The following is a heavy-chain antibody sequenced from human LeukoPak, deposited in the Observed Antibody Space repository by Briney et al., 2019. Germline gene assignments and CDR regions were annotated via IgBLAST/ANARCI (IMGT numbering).Heavy chain of an antibody. CDR3: ARLFTTRYCSSTSCYSVGPMHFDY. Sequence: PSETLSLTCTVSGGSISSSSYYWGWIRQPPGKGLEWIGSIYYSGSTYFNSSLKSRVTISVDTSKNHFSLKLSSVTAADTAVYYCARLFTTRYCSSTSCYSVGPMHFDYRGQGTLVTVSS. CDR1: GGSISSSSYY. J-gene: IGHJ4*02. CDR2: IYYSGST. D-gene: IGHD2-2*01. V-gene: IGHV4-39*01.